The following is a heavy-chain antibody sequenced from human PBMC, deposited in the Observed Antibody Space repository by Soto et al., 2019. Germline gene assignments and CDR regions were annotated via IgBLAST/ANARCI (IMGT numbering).Heavy chain of an antibody. V-gene: IGHV3-23*01. CDR3: SWRGVTSTS. D-gene: IGHD2-21*02. Sequence: GGSLRLSCVASGFTFSSYAMSWVRQAPGKVLEWVAAIGPTGGPTYYADSVKGRLTISRDNSKKTLYLQMSSLRVDDTAVYYCSWRGVTSTSWGRGTLVTVSS. CDR1: GFTFSSYA. CDR2: IGPTGGPT. J-gene: IGHJ5*02.